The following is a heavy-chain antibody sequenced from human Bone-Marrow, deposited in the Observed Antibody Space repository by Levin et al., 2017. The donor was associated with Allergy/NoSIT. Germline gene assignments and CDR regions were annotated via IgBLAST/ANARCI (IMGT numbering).Heavy chain of an antibody. J-gene: IGHJ4*02. CDR1: GFTFETYA. CDR2: IWYDGSQI. Sequence: GGSLRLSCVASGFTFETYAMHWVRQAPGKGLEWVAVIWYDGSQIYYEDSVKGRFTISRDNSKNTLFLQMNSLRAEDTAVYYCVRDIYIKIWGQGTPVTVSA. V-gene: IGHV3-33*01. D-gene: IGHD3-3*02. CDR3: VRDIYIKI.